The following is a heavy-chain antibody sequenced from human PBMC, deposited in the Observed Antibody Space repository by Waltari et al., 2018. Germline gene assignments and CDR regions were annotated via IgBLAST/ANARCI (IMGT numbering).Heavy chain of an antibody. CDR1: GFALSNSP. D-gene: IGHD6-13*01. CDR3: AKDRVAAANTPYYFHY. Sequence: EVQLLESGGDVVQPGGSLRLSCAGSGFALSNSPLTGIRQAPGEGLEWVSRISGSGDNTYYADSVKGRFIISRDKSRNTVSLQMNILRAEDTAVYYCAKDRVAAANTPYYFHYWGQGTLVTVSS. CDR2: ISGSGDNT. V-gene: IGHV3-23*01. J-gene: IGHJ4*02.